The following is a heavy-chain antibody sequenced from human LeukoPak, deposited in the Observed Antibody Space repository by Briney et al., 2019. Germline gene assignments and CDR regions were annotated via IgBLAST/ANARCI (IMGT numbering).Heavy chain of an antibody. CDR2: IHNDGST. Sequence: GGSLRLSCAVSGFIVSSTYMTWVRQAPGKGLEWVSVIHNDGSTYHADSVKGRFTISRDNSKNTLYLQMNSPRVEDTAAYYCAALARDYWGQGTLVTVSS. D-gene: IGHD3-3*02. V-gene: IGHV3-53*01. J-gene: IGHJ4*02. CDR1: GFIVSSTY. CDR3: AALARDY.